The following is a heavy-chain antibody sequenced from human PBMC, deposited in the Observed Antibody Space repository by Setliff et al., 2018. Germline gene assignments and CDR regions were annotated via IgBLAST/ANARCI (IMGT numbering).Heavy chain of an antibody. CDR2: IYSGDRNT. J-gene: IGHJ4*02. D-gene: IGHD1-7*01. Sequence: GGSLRLSCAASGFTFNTYAMSWVRQAPGKGLEWVSTIYSGDRNTFYTDSVQGRFTIFRDGSKNTLFLHMTSLRAEDTAVYYCAKPQVELRWGFESWGQGTPVTVSS. CDR3: AKPQVELRWGFES. V-gene: IGHV3-23*03. CDR1: GFTFNTYA.